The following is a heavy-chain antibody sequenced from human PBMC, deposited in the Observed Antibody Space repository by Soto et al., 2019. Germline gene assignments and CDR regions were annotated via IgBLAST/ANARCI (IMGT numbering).Heavy chain of an antibody. CDR2: ISAYNGNT. Sequence: GVSVKLSCQASGYTFTSYGISLVRQAPGQGLEWMGWISAYNGNTNYAQKLQGRVTMTTDTSTSTAYMELRSLRSDDTAVYYCARDRSLENYYYYYGMDVWGQGTTVTVSS. V-gene: IGHV1-18*01. CDR3: ARDRSLENYYYYYGMDV. CDR1: GYTFTSYG. J-gene: IGHJ6*02.